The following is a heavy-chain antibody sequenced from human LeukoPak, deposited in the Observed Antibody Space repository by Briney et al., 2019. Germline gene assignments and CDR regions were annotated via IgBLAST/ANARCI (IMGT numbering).Heavy chain of an antibody. CDR1: GFTFSSYA. V-gene: IGHV3-30*04. J-gene: IGHJ4*02. CDR3: ARLSGNYYDSSGYYYHRPDFDY. CDR2: ISYDGSNK. Sequence: GRSLRLSCAASGFTFSSYAMHWVRQAPGKGLEWVAVISYDGSNKYYADSVKGRFTISRDNSKNTLYLQMNSLRAEDTAVYYCARLSGNYYDSSGYYYHRPDFDYWGQGTLVTVSS. D-gene: IGHD3-22*01.